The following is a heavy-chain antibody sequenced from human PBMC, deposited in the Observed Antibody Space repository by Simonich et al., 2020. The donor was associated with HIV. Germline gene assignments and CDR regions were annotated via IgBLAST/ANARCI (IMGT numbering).Heavy chain of an antibody. V-gene: IGHV3-74*01. J-gene: IGHJ5*02. CDR3: ARLGVLGWFDP. Sequence: EYGGGLVQPGGSLRLSCAASGFTFSSYWMHWVRQAPGKGLVWVSRINSDGSSTSYADSVKGRFTISRDNAKNTLYLQMNSLRAEDTAVYYCARLGVLGWFDPWGQGTLVTVSS. CDR2: INSDGSST. CDR1: GFTFSSYW. D-gene: IGHD3-16*01.